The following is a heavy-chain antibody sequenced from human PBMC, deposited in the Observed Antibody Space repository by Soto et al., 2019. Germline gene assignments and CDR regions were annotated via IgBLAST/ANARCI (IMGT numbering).Heavy chain of an antibody. CDR2: IYYSGST. D-gene: IGHD6-13*01. V-gene: IGHV4-59*01. Sequence: ASETLSLTCTVSGGSISSYYWSWIRQPPGKGLEWIGYIYYSGSTNYNPSLKSRVTISVDTSKNQFSLKLSSVTAADTAAYYCARSGSSWRGTNYYYYGMDVWGQGTTVTVSS. CDR1: GGSISSYY. J-gene: IGHJ6*02. CDR3: ARSGSSWRGTNYYYYGMDV.